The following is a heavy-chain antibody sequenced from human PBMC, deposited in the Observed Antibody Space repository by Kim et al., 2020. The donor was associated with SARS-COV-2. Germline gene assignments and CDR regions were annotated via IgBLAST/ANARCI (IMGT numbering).Heavy chain of an antibody. V-gene: IGHV3-66*01. J-gene: IGHJ4*02. CDR2: YSGGNT. D-gene: IGHD7-27*01. Sequence: YSGGNTYYADSVKGRFTISRDNSNNTLYLKMNSLRAEDTAVYYCARDLTDWGQGTLVTVSS. CDR3: ARDLTD.